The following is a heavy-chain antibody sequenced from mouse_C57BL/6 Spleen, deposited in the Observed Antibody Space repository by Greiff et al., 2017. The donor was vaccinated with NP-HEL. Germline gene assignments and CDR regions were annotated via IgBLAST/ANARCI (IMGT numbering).Heavy chain of an antibody. CDR3: ARRGGYGSSLWYFDV. CDR1: GYTFTNYW. J-gene: IGHJ1*03. CDR2: IYPGGGYT. Sequence: QVQLQQSGAELVRPGPSVKMSCKASGYTFTNYWIGWAKQRPGHGLEWIGDIYPGGGYTNYNEKFKGKATLTADKSSSTAYMQFSSLTSEDSAIYYCARRGGYGSSLWYFDVWGTGTTVTVSS. V-gene: IGHV1-63*01. D-gene: IGHD1-1*01.